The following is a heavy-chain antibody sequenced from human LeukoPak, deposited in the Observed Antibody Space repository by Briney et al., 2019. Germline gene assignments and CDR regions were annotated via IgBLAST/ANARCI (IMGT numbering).Heavy chain of an antibody. J-gene: IGHJ5*02. CDR3: ARSLDFWSENP. CDR2: ISAYNGKT. D-gene: IGHD3-3*01. Sequence: ASVKVSCKTSGYSFTSYGISWVRQAPGQGLEWMGYISAYNGKTTSAQKFQGRLTMTTDRSTSTAYMELRSLRSDNTAVYYRARSLDFWSENPWGQGTVVTVSS. CDR1: GYSFTSYG. V-gene: IGHV1-18*01.